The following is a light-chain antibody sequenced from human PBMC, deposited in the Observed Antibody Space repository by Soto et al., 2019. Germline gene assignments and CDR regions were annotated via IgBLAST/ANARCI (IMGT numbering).Light chain of an antibody. CDR3: QQDNSWSGVT. CDR2: DAS. J-gene: IGKJ4*01. V-gene: IGKV1-5*01. CDR1: QSISRW. Sequence: DIQMTQSPSTLYASVGARVTITCRASQSISRWLAWYQQKPGKAPKLLIYDASSLESGVPSRSSGSGSGTECTHTISSPQPDDFATHHYQQDNSWSGVTVVGGNKVEIK.